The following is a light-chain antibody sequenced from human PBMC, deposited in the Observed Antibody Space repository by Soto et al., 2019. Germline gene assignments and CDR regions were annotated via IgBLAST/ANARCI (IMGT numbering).Light chain of an antibody. Sequence: QSALTQPRSVSGSPGQSVTISCTGTSSDVGGYNYVSWYQQHPGKAPKLMIYDVSKRPSGVPDRFSGSKSGNTASLTISGLQAEDEADYYCCSYAGNYYVFGPGTKLTVL. CDR1: SSDVGGYNY. V-gene: IGLV2-11*01. J-gene: IGLJ1*01. CDR3: CSYAGNYYV. CDR2: DVS.